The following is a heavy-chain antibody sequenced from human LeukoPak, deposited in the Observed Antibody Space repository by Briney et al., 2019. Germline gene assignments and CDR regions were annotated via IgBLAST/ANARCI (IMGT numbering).Heavy chain of an antibody. CDR3: ARGPYCGGDCYSWVDY. V-gene: IGHV1-69*04. D-gene: IGHD2-21*02. CDR1: GGTFSSYA. CDR2: IIPILGIA. Sequence: GASVKVSCKASGGTFSSYAMSWVRQAPGQGLEWMGRIIPILGIANYAQKFQGRVTITADKSTSTAYMELSSLRSEDTAVYYCARGPYCGGDCYSWVDYWGQGTLVTVSS. J-gene: IGHJ4*02.